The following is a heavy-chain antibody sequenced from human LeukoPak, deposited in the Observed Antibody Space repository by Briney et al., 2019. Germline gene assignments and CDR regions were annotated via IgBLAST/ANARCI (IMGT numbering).Heavy chain of an antibody. CDR2: IYYSGYT. CDR3: ARSWDTAMVPFDY. V-gene: IGHV4-31*03. CDR1: GGSISSGGYF. J-gene: IGHJ4*02. Sequence: SETLSLPCTVSGGSISSGGYFWSWIRQQPGKGLEWIGYIYYSGYTSYNPSLKSRVTISVDTSKNHFSLKLSSVTAADTAVYYCARSWDTAMVPFDYWGQGTLVTVSS. D-gene: IGHD5-18*01.